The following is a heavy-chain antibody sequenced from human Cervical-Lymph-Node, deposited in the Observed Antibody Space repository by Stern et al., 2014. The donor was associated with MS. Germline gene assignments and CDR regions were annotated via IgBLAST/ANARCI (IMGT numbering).Heavy chain of an antibody. D-gene: IGHD5-12*01. J-gene: IGHJ2*01. Sequence: VPLVESGPELKKPGASVKVSCKASGYTFTDYGIIWVRQAPGQGLEWMGWISGYNANTNYAQKFQGRVTMTTDTSTSTAYMELRSLKSDDTAMYYCARDRVDGYWYFDLWGRGTLVTVSS. CDR2: ISGYNANT. V-gene: IGHV1-18*01. CDR1: GYTFTDYG. CDR3: ARDRVDGYWYFDL.